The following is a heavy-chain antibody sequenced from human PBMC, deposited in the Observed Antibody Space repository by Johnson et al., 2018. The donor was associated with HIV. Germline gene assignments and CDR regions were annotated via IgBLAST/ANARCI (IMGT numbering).Heavy chain of an antibody. V-gene: IGHV3-7*03. CDR3: ARRGITIVADAFDI. D-gene: IGHD3-10*01. CDR2: IKQDGSEK. CDR1: GFTLDDYG. J-gene: IGHJ3*02. Sequence: VQLVESGGGVVQPGRSLRLSCAASGFTLDDYGMAWVRQAPGKGLAWVANIKQDGSEKYYVDSVKGRFTISRDNAKKLLYLQMYSLRAEDTAFYYCARRGITIVADAFDIWGQGTMVTVSS.